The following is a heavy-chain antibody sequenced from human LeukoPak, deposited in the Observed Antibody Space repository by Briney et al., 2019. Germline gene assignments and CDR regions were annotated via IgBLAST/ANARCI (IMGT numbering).Heavy chain of an antibody. CDR3: AKNPPYSGTYSGY. CDR2: INPIGSGT. J-gene: IGHJ4*02. D-gene: IGHD1-26*01. CDR1: GFTFSSHA. V-gene: IGHV3-23*01. Sequence: PGGSLRLSCEASGFTFSSHAMSWVRQAPGKGLEWVSTINPIGSGTFYGDSMKGRFTISRDNYKNALYLQVKSLRAEDTAVYYRAKNPPYSGTYSGYWGQGTLVTVSS.